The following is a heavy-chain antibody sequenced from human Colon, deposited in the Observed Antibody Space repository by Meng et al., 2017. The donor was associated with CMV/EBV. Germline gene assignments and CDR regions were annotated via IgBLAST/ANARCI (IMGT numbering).Heavy chain of an antibody. J-gene: IGHJ4*02. D-gene: IGHD6-19*01. CDR1: GFSFSSYG. CDR3: ARAGLRAVEATRSDY. V-gene: IGHV3-21*01. Sequence: GGSLRLSCEASGFSFSSYGMNWVRQAPGKGLEWVSSITTASLYTHYADSVRGRFTISRDNANSSVYLHMTTLRAEDTAVYSCARAGLRAVEATRSDYWGQGTLVTVSS. CDR2: ITTASLYT.